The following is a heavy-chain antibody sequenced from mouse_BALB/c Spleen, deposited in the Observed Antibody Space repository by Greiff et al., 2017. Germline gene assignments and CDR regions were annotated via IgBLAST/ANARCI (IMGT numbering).Heavy chain of an antibody. Sequence: EVMLVESGPGLVKPSQSLSLTCTVTGYSITSDYAWNWIRQFPGNKLEWMGYISYSGSTSYNPSLKSRISITRDTSKNQFFLQLNSVATEDTATYYCARSDMVTAYYGDYWGQGTTLTVSS. D-gene: IGHD2-2*01. V-gene: IGHV3-2*02. CDR1: GYSITSDYA. CDR3: ARSDMVTAYYGDY. J-gene: IGHJ2*01. CDR2: ISYSGST.